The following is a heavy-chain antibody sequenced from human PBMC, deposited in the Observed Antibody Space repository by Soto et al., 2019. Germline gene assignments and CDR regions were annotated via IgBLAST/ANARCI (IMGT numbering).Heavy chain of an antibody. CDR1: GFTFDDYA. CDR2: ISWNSGSI. J-gene: IGHJ6*02. CDR3: AKDRGSGSYAANYYYYGMDV. Sequence: GGSLRLSCAASGFTFDDYAMHWVRQAPGKGLEWVSGISWNSGSIGYADSVKGRFTISRDNAKNSLYLQMNSLRAEDTALYYCAKDRGSGSYAANYYYYGMDVWGQGTTVTVSS. V-gene: IGHV3-9*01. D-gene: IGHD3-10*01.